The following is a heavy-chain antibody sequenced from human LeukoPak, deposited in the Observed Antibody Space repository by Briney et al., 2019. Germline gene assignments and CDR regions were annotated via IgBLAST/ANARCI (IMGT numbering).Heavy chain of an antibody. J-gene: IGHJ4*02. Sequence: GESLKISCKGSGYSFTGYWIAWVRQMPGKGLEWMGIIHPGDSDTRYSPSFQGQITISADKSISTAYLQWSSLKASDTAMYYCARRRGWDYDSSGYDFDYWGQGTLVTVSS. D-gene: IGHD3-22*01. CDR2: IHPGDSDT. V-gene: IGHV5-51*01. CDR1: GYSFTGYW. CDR3: ARRRGWDYDSSGYDFDY.